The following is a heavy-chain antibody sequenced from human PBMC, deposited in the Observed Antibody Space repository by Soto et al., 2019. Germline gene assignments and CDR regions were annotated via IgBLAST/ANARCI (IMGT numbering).Heavy chain of an antibody. CDR3: AKGIFGVVPYYYYMDV. V-gene: IGHV3-23*01. CDR1: GFTFSSYA. CDR2: ISGSGGST. D-gene: IGHD3-3*01. Sequence: GGSLSLSCAASGFTFSSYAMSWVRQAPGKGLEWVSAISGSGGSTYYADSVKGRFTISRDNSKNTLYLQMNSLRAEDTAVYYCAKGIFGVVPYYYYMDVWGKGTTVTVSS. J-gene: IGHJ6*03.